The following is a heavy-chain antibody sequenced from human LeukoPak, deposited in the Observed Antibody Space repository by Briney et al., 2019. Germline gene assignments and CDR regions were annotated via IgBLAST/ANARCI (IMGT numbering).Heavy chain of an antibody. V-gene: IGHV3-23*01. J-gene: IGHJ4*02. CDR1: GFTFSSYA. D-gene: IGHD2-21*02. CDR2: ISGSGGST. CDR3: AKDRGSPVVVTAFDY. Sequence: PGGSLRLSCAASGFTFSSYAMTWVRQAPGKGRECVSTISGSGGSTYNADSVKGRFTISRDNSKNTLYLQMNSLRAEDKAVYYCAKDRGSPVVVTAFDYWGQGTLVTVSS.